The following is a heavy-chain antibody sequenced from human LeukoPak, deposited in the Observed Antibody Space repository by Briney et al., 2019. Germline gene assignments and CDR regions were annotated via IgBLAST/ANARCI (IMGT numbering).Heavy chain of an antibody. Sequence: PGGSLRLSCEGSAFIFSGHRMNWVRQTPGKGLEWVASIKEDGSERQYVDSVKGRFSISRDNTKGSLFLQLNSLRAEDTAVYYCAKQLGYCSDGSCYFPYWGQGTLGTVSS. CDR2: IKEDGSER. J-gene: IGHJ4*02. D-gene: IGHD2-15*01. V-gene: IGHV3-7*03. CDR1: AFIFSGHR. CDR3: AKQLGYCSDGSCYFPY.